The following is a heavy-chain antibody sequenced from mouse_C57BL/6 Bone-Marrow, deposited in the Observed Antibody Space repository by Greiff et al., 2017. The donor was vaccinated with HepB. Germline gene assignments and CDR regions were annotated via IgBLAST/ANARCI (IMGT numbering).Heavy chain of an antibody. CDR3: TRDGSSPAWFAY. J-gene: IGHJ3*01. D-gene: IGHD1-1*01. CDR2: IDPETGGT. Sequence: VQLQQSGAELVRPGASVTLSCKASGYTFTDYEMHWVKQTPVHGLEWIGAIDPETGGTAYNQKFKGKAILTADKSSSTAYIELRSLTSEDSAVYYCTRDGSSPAWFAYWGQGTLVTVSA. V-gene: IGHV1-15*01. CDR1: GYTFTDYE.